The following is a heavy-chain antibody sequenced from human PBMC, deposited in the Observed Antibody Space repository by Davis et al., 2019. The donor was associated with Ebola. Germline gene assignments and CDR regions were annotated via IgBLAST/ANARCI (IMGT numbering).Heavy chain of an antibody. V-gene: IGHV1-69*13. CDR3: ARDDGEIVAPDV. CDR1: GGTFSSYA. J-gene: IGHJ6*02. Sequence: SVKVSCKASGGTFSSYAISWVRQAPGQGLEWMGEIIPIFGTANYAQKFQGRVTITADESTSTSYMELSSLRSEDTAVYYCARDDGEIVAPDVWGQGTTVTVS. D-gene: IGHD2-21*01. CDR2: IIPIFGTA.